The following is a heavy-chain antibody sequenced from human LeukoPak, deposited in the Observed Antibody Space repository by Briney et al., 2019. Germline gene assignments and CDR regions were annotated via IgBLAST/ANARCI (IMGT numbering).Heavy chain of an antibody. V-gene: IGHV3-23*01. D-gene: IGHD6-19*01. CDR3: APFPGKSSSVLDY. CDR2: ISGSGGST. CDR1: GFTFSSYA. J-gene: IGHJ4*02. Sequence: SGGSLRLSCAASGFTFSSYAMSWVRQAPGKGLEWVSAISGSGGSTYYADCVKGRFTISRDNSKNTLYLQMNSLRAEDTAVYYCAPFPGKSSSVLDYWGQGTLVTVSS.